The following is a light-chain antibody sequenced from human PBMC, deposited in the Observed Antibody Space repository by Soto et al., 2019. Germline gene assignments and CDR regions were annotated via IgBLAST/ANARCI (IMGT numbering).Light chain of an antibody. CDR2: AAS. J-gene: IGKJ1*01. V-gene: IGKV1-39*01. CDR1: QTIIGY. CDR3: QQSYTTPRT. Sequence: DIQMTQSPSSLSASIGDRVTITCRARQTIIGYLNWYQQKPGKAPRLLINAASNLQSGVPSRFRGSGSETDFTLTITSLQPEEFATYYCQQSYTTPRTFGHGTKVEIQ.